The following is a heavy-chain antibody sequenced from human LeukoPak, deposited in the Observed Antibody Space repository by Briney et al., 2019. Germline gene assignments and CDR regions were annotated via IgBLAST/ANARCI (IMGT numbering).Heavy chain of an antibody. V-gene: IGHV3-23*01. CDR3: ARDGRYYDSSGYYRDY. Sequence: GGSLRLSCAASGFTSSSYAMSWVRQAPGKGLEWVSAISGSGGSTYYADSVKGRFTISRDNSKNTLYLQMNSLRAEDTAVYYCARDGRYYDSSGYYRDYWGQGTLVTVSS. CDR1: GFTSSSYA. J-gene: IGHJ4*02. D-gene: IGHD3-22*01. CDR2: ISGSGGST.